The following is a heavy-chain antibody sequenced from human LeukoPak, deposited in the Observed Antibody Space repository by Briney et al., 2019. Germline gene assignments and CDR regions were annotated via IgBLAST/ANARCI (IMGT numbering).Heavy chain of an antibody. D-gene: IGHD7-27*01. J-gene: IGHJ3*02. CDR3: ARDRDWGSDDAFDI. Sequence: ASVKVSCKASGYXFTRYYIHWVRQAPGQGLEWMGLIYPSSGSTNYAQRFQGRVTMTTDTSTSTVYMELSSLRAEDTAVYYCARDRDWGSDDAFDIWGQGTMVTVSS. CDR2: IYPSSGST. CDR1: GYXFTRYY. V-gene: IGHV1-46*01.